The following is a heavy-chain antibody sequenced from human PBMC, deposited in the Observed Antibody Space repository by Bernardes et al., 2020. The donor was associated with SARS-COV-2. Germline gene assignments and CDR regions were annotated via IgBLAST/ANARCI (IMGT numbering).Heavy chain of an antibody. CDR3: ARAYGGNWLDQ. CDR2: ISGSSTTI. V-gene: IGHV3-48*02. CDR1: GFILNTYS. J-gene: IGHJ4*02. D-gene: IGHD2-21*01. Sequence: GGSPRLSCAASGFILNTYSMNWVRQAPGKGLEWVSYISGSSTTIYYADSVKGRFTISRDNVNNSLFLQMSSLRDEDTAVYFCARAYGGNWLDQWGQGTLVTVSS.